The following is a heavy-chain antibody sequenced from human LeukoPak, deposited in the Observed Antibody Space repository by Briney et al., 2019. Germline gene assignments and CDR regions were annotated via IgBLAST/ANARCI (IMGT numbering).Heavy chain of an antibody. D-gene: IGHD3-22*01. J-gene: IGHJ4*02. Sequence: ASVKVSCKASGYTFTGYYMHWVRQAPGQGLEWMGWINPSSGGTNYAQKFQGRVTMTRDTSISTAYMELSRLRSDDTAVYYCARVEEYYDSSGLPHYWGQGTLVTVSS. CDR3: ARVEEYYDSSGLPHY. V-gene: IGHV1-2*02. CDR2: INPSSGGT. CDR1: GYTFTGYY.